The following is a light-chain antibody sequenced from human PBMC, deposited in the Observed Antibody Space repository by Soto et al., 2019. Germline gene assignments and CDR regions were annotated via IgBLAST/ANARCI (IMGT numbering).Light chain of an antibody. Sequence: IQLTQSPSFLSASEGDTVTITCRASQGIGSHLAWYQQKPGTVPNLLIYVASALQSGVPSRFSGSGSGTEFTLTINSLQPEVFATYYCQQFGSYPLTFGGGTDVEIK. CDR3: QQFGSYPLT. CDR2: VAS. J-gene: IGKJ4*01. V-gene: IGKV1-9*01. CDR1: QGIGSH.